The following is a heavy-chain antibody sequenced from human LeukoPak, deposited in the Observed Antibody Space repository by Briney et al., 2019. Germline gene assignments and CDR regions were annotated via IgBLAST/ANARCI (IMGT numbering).Heavy chain of an antibody. D-gene: IGHD6-19*01. V-gene: IGHV3-7*01. CDR1: GFTFSTYW. CDR3: ARVAVAGTLLYYYMDV. CDR2: INYDGSEK. J-gene: IGHJ6*03. Sequence: GGSLRLSCAVSGFTFSTYWRSWVRQAPGKGLEWVANINYDGSEKYYVDSVKGRFTISRDTAKNALYLQMNSLRVEDTAVYYCARVAVAGTLLYYYMDVWGKGTTVTIS.